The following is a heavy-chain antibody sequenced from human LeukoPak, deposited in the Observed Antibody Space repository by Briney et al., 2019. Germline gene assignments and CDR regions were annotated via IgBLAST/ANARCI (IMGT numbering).Heavy chain of an antibody. V-gene: IGHV3-9*01. CDR3: AKASYYYDTSGLGAFDI. D-gene: IGHD3-22*01. J-gene: IGHJ3*02. CDR2: INWDGSRI. CDR1: GFTFADHA. Sequence: GRSLRLSCAASGFTFADHAMYWVRQAPGKGLEWVSGINWDGSRIGYADAVKGRFTISRDSAKNSLYLQMNSLRTEDTALYYCAKASYYYDTSGLGAFDIWGQGTLVSVSS.